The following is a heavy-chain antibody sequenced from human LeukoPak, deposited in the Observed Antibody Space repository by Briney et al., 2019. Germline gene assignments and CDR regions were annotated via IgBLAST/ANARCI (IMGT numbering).Heavy chain of an antibody. V-gene: IGHV4-4*02. CDR2: IYHSGST. Sequence: SETLSLTCAVSGDSISSSNWWSWVRQPPGKGLEWIGEIYHSGSTNYNPSLKSRVTISVDKSKNQFSLKLSSVTAADTAVYYCARAVLNGRNYFDYWGQGTLVTVSS. D-gene: IGHD3-9*01. CDR3: ARAVLNGRNYFDY. CDR1: GDSISSSNW. J-gene: IGHJ4*02.